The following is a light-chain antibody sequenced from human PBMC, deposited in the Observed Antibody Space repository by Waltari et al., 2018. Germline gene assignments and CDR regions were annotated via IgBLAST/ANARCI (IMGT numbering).Light chain of an antibody. CDR3: CSYAGSSTLL. J-gene: IGLJ3*02. CDR2: EGS. V-gene: IGLV2-23*01. CDR1: SSDVGTYNL. Sequence: QSALTPPVSVSGSPGHSITIPCTGTSSDVGTYNLVSWYQQHPGKAPKLMIYEGSKRPSGVSNRFSGSKSGNTASLTISGLQAEDEADYYCCSYAGSSTLLFGGGTKLTVL.